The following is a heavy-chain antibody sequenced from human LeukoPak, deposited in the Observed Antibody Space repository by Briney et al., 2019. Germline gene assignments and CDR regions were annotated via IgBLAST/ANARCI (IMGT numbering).Heavy chain of an antibody. CDR1: GFTVSSNS. CDR2: IYSGSIT. CDR3: ARESSQFPYFDY. Sequence: GGSLRLSCAASGFTVSSNSMTWVRQAPGKGLEWVSVIYSGSITYYADSVKGRFTISRDNSKNTLYLHMNSLRAEDTAIYYCARESSQFPYFDYWGQGTLVTVSS. J-gene: IGHJ4*02. V-gene: IGHV3-53*01.